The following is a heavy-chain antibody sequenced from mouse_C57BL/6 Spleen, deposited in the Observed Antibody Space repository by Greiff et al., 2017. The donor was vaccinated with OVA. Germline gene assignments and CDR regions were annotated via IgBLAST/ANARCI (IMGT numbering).Heavy chain of an antibody. Sequence: QVQLKQPGAELVKPGASVKLSCKASGYTFTSYWMHWVKQRPGQGLEWIGMIHPNSGSTNYNEKFKSKATLTVDKSSSTAYMQLSSLTSEDSAVYYCARSYYGSSYGYAMDYWGQGTSVTVSS. CDR2: IHPNSGST. D-gene: IGHD1-1*01. CDR3: ARSYYGSSYGYAMDY. CDR1: GYTFTSYW. J-gene: IGHJ4*01. V-gene: IGHV1-64*01.